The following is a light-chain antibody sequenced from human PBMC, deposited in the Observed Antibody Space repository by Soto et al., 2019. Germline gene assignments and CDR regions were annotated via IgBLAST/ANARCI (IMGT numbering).Light chain of an antibody. V-gene: IGLV2-14*01. CDR2: EIR. J-gene: IGLJ2*01. Sequence: QSVLTQPASVSGSPGQSITISCTGTTSDVGGYTYVSWYQQHPGKVPKLIIYEIRNRPSGVSDRFSGSTSGNTASLTISGLQGEDEADYYCSSYTTGNTLVFGGGTKLTVL. CDR1: TSDVGGYTY. CDR3: SSYTTGNTLV.